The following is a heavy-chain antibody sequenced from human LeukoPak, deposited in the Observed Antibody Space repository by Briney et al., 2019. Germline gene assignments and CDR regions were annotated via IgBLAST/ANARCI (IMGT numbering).Heavy chain of an antibody. Sequence: PSETLSLTCAVYGGSFSGYYWSWIRQPPGKGLEWIGEINHSGSTNYNPSLKSRVTISVDTSKNQFSLKLSFVTAADTAVYYCAREGYSSSWYWFDPWGQGTLVTVSS. D-gene: IGHD6-13*01. CDR2: INHSGST. CDR3: AREGYSSSWYWFDP. J-gene: IGHJ5*02. V-gene: IGHV4-34*01. CDR1: GGSFSGYY.